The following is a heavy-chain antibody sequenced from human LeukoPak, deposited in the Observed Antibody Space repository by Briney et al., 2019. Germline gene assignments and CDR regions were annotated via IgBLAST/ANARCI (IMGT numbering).Heavy chain of an antibody. D-gene: IGHD3-10*01. CDR1: GFTFTRYV. CDR3: AKDLLYYGPGTYYNAAEYFQF. V-gene: IGHV3-30*18. CDR2: ISYGGSNK. J-gene: IGHJ1*01. Sequence: GGSLRLSCTASGFTFTRYVMHCVRQAPGKGLEGVAVISYGGSNKDYADSVKGRFTISRDNSRNTLSLQMNSLRPEDTAVYYCAKDLLYYGPGTYYNAAEYFQFWGQGTQVTVSS.